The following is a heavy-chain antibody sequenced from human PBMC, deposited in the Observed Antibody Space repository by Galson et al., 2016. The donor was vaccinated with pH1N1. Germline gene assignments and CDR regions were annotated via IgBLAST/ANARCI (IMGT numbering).Heavy chain of an antibody. D-gene: IGHD3-22*01. CDR2: IIPILGST. CDR3: AREDYYDVDLSDWYFDL. Sequence: SVKVFCKASGGTFNSNGISWLRQAPGQGLEWMGRIIPILGSTNYAQKFQGKITITADESTSTAYMELNSLRSEDTALYYCAREDYYDVDLSDWYFDLWGRGTLVTVSS. J-gene: IGHJ2*01. V-gene: IGHV1-69*13. CDR1: GGTFNSNG.